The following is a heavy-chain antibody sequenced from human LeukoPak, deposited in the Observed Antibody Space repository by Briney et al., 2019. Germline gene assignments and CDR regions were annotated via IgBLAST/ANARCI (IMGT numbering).Heavy chain of an antibody. V-gene: IGHV3-30*04. D-gene: IGHD6-13*01. CDR3: ARDAGPFDY. CDR2: ISYDGSNK. J-gene: IGHJ4*02. Sequence: GGSLRLSCAASGFTFSSYAMHWVRQAPGKGLEWVAVISYDGSNKYYADSVKGRFTISRDNSKNTLYLQMSSLRAEDTAVYYCARDAGPFDYWGQGTLVTVSS. CDR1: GFTFSSYA.